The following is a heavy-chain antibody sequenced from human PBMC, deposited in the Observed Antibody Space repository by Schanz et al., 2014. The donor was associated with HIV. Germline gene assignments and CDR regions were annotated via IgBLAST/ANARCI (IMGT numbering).Heavy chain of an antibody. Sequence: VQLVQSRGEVKKPGASVKVSCKASGYSFTNFDVSWVRQAPGQGLEWMGGIIPIFDAANYAQTFQGRLTITADESTGTVYMELTRLRYEDTAVYYCARAWYHYGSGSYYRNYGMDVWGQGTTVTVSS. D-gene: IGHD3-10*01. CDR2: IIPIFDAA. CDR3: ARAWYHYGSGSYYRNYGMDV. CDR1: GYSFTNFD. V-gene: IGHV1-69*13. J-gene: IGHJ6*02.